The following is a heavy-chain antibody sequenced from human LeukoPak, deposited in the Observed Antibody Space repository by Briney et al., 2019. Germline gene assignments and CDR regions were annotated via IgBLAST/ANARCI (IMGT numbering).Heavy chain of an antibody. D-gene: IGHD3-22*01. CDR2: VSNRGTT. J-gene: IGHJ4*02. V-gene: IGHV4-61*05. Sequence: PSETLSLTCTVSGGSISSSSYYWGWIRQPPGKGLGWIGYVSNRGTTNDHPSLKSRVTISVDKSKNRFSLKLRSVTAADTAVYYCARVLREDDSSGYHYYFDYWGQGTLVTVSS. CDR3: ARVLREDDSSGYHYYFDY. CDR1: GGSISSSSYY.